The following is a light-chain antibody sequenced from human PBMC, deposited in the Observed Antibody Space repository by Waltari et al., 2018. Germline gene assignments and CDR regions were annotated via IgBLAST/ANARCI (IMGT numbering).Light chain of an antibody. CDR3: GTWNMAPYVFI. CDR2: DND. V-gene: IGLV1-51*01. Sequence: QSVLTQPPSVSAAPGQKVPISCSGRSSNIGSKFVSWYQQIPGIAPKLLIYDNDKRPSGIPDRFSGSKSGTSATLDITGLQTGDEADYYCGTWNMAPYVFIFGGGTKLTVL. J-gene: IGLJ2*01. CDR1: SSNIGSKF.